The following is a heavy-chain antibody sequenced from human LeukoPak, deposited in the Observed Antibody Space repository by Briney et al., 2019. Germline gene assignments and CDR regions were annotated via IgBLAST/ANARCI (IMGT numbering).Heavy chain of an antibody. CDR2: INPSGGST. Sequence: ASVKVSCKASGYTFTSYYMHWVRQAPGQGLEWMGIINPSGGSTSYAQKFQERVTITRDMSTSTAYMELSSLRSEDTAVYYCAADDDLIVGAMEGNYWGQGTLVTVSS. J-gene: IGHJ4*02. CDR3: AADDDLIVGAMEGNY. D-gene: IGHD1-26*01. V-gene: IGHV1-46*01. CDR1: GYTFTSYY.